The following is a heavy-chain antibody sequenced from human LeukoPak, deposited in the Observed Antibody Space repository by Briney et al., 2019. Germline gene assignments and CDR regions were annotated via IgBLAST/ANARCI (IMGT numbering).Heavy chain of an antibody. CDR2: IDTNTGNP. V-gene: IGHV7-4-1*02. CDR1: GYTFSSYA. Sequence: GASVKVSCKASGYTFSSYAMNWVRQAPGQGLEWMGWIDTNTGNPTYAQAFTGRFVFSFNTSVSTAYLQISSLKAGDTAIYYCARDGPAAYAWGQGTLVTVSS. D-gene: IGHD3-16*01. J-gene: IGHJ4*02. CDR3: ARDGPAAYA.